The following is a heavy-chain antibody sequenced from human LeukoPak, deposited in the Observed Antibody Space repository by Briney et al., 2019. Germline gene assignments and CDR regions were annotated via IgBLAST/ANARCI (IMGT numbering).Heavy chain of an antibody. J-gene: IGHJ5*02. Sequence: ASVTVTFKSSGYTFTDYYMHWVRQAPGQGLAWMGWINPNSGGTKYAQKFQGRVTITRDTSISTAYMELSRLRSDDTAGYYLLRGNGSSIVWAPGFDPWGQGTLVTVSS. V-gene: IGHV1-2*02. CDR1: GYTFTDYY. CDR2: INPNSGGT. CDR3: LRGNGSSIVWAPGFDP. D-gene: IGHD2-2*01.